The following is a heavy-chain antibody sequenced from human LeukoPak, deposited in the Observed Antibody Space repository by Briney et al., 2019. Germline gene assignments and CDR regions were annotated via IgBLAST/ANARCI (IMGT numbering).Heavy chain of an antibody. D-gene: IGHD2-8*01. V-gene: IGHV4-34*01. CDR2: INHSGST. Sequence: SETLSLTCAVHGGSFSGYYWSWIRQPPGKGLEWIGEINHSGSTNYNPSPKSRVTISVDTSKNQFSLKLSSVTAADTAVYYCARMGRCCTNGVCSNNWFDPWGQGTLVTVSS. CDR1: GGSFSGYY. J-gene: IGHJ5*02. CDR3: ARMGRCCTNGVCSNNWFDP.